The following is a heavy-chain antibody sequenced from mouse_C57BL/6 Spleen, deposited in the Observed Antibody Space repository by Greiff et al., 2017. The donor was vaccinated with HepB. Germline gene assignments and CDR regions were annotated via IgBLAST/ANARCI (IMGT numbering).Heavy chain of an antibody. J-gene: IGHJ2*01. CDR3: ARGITTVVDYFDY. D-gene: IGHD1-1*01. CDR2: IDPSDSYT. CDR1: GYTFTSYW. V-gene: IGHV1-69*01. Sequence: QVQLQQPGAELVMPGASVKLSCKASGYTFTSYWMHWVKQRPGQGLEWIGEIDPSDSYTNYNQKFKGKSTLTVDKSSSTAYMQLSSLTSADSAVYYCARGITTVVDYFDYWGQGTTLTVSS.